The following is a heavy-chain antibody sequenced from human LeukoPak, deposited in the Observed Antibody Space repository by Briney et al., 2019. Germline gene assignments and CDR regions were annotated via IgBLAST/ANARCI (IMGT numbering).Heavy chain of an antibody. V-gene: IGHV4-59*12. J-gene: IGHJ3*02. D-gene: IGHD4-23*01. CDR3: ARAPYYGGNPTHDAFDI. CDR2: IYYGGST. Sequence: SETLSLTCTVSGGSISSYYWSWIRQPPGKGLEWIGYIYYGGSTNYNPSLKSRVTISVDTSKNQFSLKLSSVTAADTAVYYCARAPYYGGNPTHDAFDIWGQGTMVTVSS. CDR1: GGSISSYY.